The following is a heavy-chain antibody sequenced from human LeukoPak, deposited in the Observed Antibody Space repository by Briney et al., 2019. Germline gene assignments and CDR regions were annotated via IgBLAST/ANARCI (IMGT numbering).Heavy chain of an antibody. J-gene: IGHJ4*02. CDR1: GGSISSYY. Sequence: SETLSLTCTVSGGSISSYYWSWIRQPPGKGLEWIGYIYYSGSTNYNPSLKSRVTISVDTSKNQFSLKLSSVTAADTAVYYCARQGDSSGYYNYWGQGTLVTVSA. CDR2: IYYSGST. V-gene: IGHV4-59*01. D-gene: IGHD3-22*01. CDR3: ARQGDSSGYYNY.